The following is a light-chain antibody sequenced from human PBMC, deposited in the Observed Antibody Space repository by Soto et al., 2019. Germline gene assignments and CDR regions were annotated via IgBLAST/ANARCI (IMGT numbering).Light chain of an antibody. Sequence: DIQMTQSPSILSASVGDRVTITCRASQSIRSWLAWYQQKPGKAPKLLIYDAYSLQSGVPSRFSGSGFGTDFTLTISSLQPEDSAIYYCQQADTFPITFGQGTRLEIK. CDR3: QQADTFPIT. CDR2: DAY. V-gene: IGKV1-5*01. CDR1: QSIRSW. J-gene: IGKJ5*01.